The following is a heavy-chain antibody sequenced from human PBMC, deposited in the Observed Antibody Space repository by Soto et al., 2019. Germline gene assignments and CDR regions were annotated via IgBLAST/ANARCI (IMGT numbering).Heavy chain of an antibody. CDR3: ARSPQYTFGGYDY. CDR2: ISVYNGNT. D-gene: IGHD3-16*01. J-gene: IGHJ4*02. Sequence: ASVKVSCKASGYTFTSYGITWVRQAPGQGLEWMGWISVYNGNTNYAQKFQGRVTMTTETSTSTAYMELRSLKSEDTAVYYCARSPQYTFGGYDYWGQGTLVTVSS. V-gene: IGHV1-18*01. CDR1: GYTFTSYG.